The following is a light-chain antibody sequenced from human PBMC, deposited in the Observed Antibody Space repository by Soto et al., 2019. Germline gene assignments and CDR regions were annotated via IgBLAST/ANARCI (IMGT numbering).Light chain of an antibody. V-gene: IGLV1-44*01. CDR1: SSNIGSNT. J-gene: IGLJ2*01. CDR3: AAWDDSRNGPI. Sequence: QSVLTQPPSASGTPGQRVTISCSGSSSNIGSNTVNWYQQLRGTAPKLLIYSNNQRPSGVPDRFSCSKSGTSASLAISGLQSEDEDDYYCAAWDDSRNGPIFGGGTKLTVL. CDR2: SNN.